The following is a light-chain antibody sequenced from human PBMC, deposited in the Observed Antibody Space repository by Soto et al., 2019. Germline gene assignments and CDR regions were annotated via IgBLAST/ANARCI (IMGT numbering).Light chain of an antibody. J-gene: IGLJ2*01. CDR3: SSYTSSSTVV. Sequence: QSALTQPASVSGSPGQSITISCTGTNNDVGGYNYVSWYQQHPGKAPKLMIFDVSHRPSGVSNRFSGSKSGNTASLTISGLQAEDEADYYCSSYTSSSTVVFGGETKLTVL. V-gene: IGLV2-14*01. CDR1: NNDVGGYNY. CDR2: DVS.